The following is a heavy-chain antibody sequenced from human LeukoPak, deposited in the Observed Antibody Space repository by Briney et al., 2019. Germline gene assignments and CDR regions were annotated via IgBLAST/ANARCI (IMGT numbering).Heavy chain of an antibody. CDR3: AKDYEFFDY. J-gene: IGHJ4*02. CDR1: GFIVSGDF. CDR2: IYSDGST. Sequence: GGSLRLSCAASGFIVSGDFMSWVRQAPGKGLEWVSVIYSDGSTYYADSVKGRFTISRDNSKNTLYLQMNSLRAEDTAVYYCAKDYEFFDYWGQGTLVTVSS. V-gene: IGHV3-53*01. D-gene: IGHD5-12*01.